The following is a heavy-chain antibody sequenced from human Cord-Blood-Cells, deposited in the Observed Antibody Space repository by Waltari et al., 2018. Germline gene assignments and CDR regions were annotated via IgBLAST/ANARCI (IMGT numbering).Heavy chain of an antibody. CDR3: AKEVGATSSSWTDY. CDR2: IRGRGGST. Sequence: EVQLLESGGGLVQPGGSLRLSCAASGFAFSSYAMSCVRQAPGTGLEWVSAIRGRGGSTYYADSVKGRFTISRDNSKNTLYLQMNSLRAEDTAVYYCAKEVGATSSSWTDYWGQGTLVTVSS. CDR1: GFAFSSYA. D-gene: IGHD6-13*01. J-gene: IGHJ4*02. V-gene: IGHV3-23*01.